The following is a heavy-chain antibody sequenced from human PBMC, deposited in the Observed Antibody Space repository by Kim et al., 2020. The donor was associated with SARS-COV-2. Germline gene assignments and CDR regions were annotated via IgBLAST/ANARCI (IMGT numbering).Heavy chain of an antibody. D-gene: IGHD6-13*01. CDR3: ASGIAGSTWYSNWFDP. J-gene: IGHJ5*02. V-gene: IGHV4-34*01. Sequence: SETLSLTCAVYGGSFSGYYWSWIRQPPGKGLEWIGEINHSGGTNYNPSLKSRVTISVDTSKKQFSLKLSSVTAADAAVYYCASGIAGSTWYSNWFDPWAQGTLVTVSS. CDR2: INHSGGT. CDR1: GGSFSGYY.